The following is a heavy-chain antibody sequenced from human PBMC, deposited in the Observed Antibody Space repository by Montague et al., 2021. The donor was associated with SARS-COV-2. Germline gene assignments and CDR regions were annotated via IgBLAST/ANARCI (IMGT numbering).Heavy chain of an antibody. CDR3: ARHGYYETYDAFDI. V-gene: IGHV4-34*01. J-gene: IGHJ3*02. CDR1: GASSSNYY. Sequence: SETLSLTCAVYGASSSNYYWSWIRQSPGKGLEWVGEINHSGYTDYNPSLKSRVTISVDTSKNQFSLKLSSVTAADTAVYYCARHGYYETYDAFDIWGQGTMVTVSS. CDR2: INHSGYT. D-gene: IGHD3-22*01.